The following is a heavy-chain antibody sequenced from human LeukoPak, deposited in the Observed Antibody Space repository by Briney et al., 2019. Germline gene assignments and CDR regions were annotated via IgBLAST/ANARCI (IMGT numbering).Heavy chain of an antibody. CDR1: GYTFTSYG. D-gene: IGHD2-2*01. CDR2: ISAYNVNA. J-gene: IGHJ4*02. Sequence: GASVKVSCKASGYTFTSYGISWVRQAPGQGLEWMGWISAYNVNANFAQKLQDRVTMTTDTSTDTAYMELRSLRSDDTAVYYCASWAGYCSSNNCYATSLDYWGQGTLVTVSA. V-gene: IGHV1-18*01. CDR3: ASWAGYCSSNNCYATSLDY.